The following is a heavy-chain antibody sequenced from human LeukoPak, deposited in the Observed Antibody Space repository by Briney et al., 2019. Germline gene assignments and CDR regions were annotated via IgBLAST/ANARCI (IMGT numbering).Heavy chain of an antibody. V-gene: IGHV3-21*01. CDR1: GFTFSSYS. Sequence: GGSLRLSCAASGFTFSSYSMNWVRQAPGKGLEWVSSISSSSSYIYYADSVKGRFTISRDNAKNSLYLQMNSLRAEDAAVYYCARVGWQPLEPFDYWGQGTLVTVSS. CDR2: ISSSSSYI. D-gene: IGHD2-15*01. CDR3: ARVGWQPLEPFDY. J-gene: IGHJ4*02.